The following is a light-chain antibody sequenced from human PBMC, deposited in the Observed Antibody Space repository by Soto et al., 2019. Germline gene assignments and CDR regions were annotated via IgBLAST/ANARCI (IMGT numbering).Light chain of an antibody. Sequence: QSVLTQPASVSGSPGQSITISCTGTSSDVGSYNLVSWYQQHPGKAPKLMIYEGSKRPSGVSNRFSGSKSGNTASLTISGLQAEDEADYYCCSYVGSSTFAYVFGTGTKVTVL. CDR1: SSDVGSYNL. J-gene: IGLJ1*01. CDR3: CSYVGSSTFAYV. V-gene: IGLV2-23*03. CDR2: EGS.